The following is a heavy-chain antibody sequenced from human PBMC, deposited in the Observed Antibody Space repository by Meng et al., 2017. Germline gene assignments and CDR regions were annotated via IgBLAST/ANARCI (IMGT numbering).Heavy chain of an antibody. J-gene: IGHJ5*02. D-gene: IGHD4-17*01. Sequence: SETLSLICAVYGGSFSGYYWSWIRQPPGKGLEWIGEINHSGSTNYNPSLKSRVTISVDTSKNQFSLKLSSVTAADTAVYYCASADYGDYLPTHHWGQGTLVTVSS. CDR1: GGSFSGYY. CDR2: INHSGST. V-gene: IGHV4-34*01. CDR3: ASADYGDYLPTHH.